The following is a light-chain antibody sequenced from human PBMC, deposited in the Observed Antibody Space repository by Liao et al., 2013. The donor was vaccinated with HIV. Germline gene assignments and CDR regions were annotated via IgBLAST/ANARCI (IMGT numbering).Light chain of an antibody. J-gene: IGLJ2*01. V-gene: IGLV1-40*01. CDR2: GNN. CDR3: QSYDSSLSGSV. Sequence: QSVLTQPPSVSGAPGQRVTISCTGSSSNIGAGYDVNWYQQLPGAAPKLLIYGNNDRPSGVPDRFSGSKSGTSASLAITGLQAEDETYYYCQSYDSSLSGSVFGGGTNLTVL. CDR1: SSNIGAGYD.